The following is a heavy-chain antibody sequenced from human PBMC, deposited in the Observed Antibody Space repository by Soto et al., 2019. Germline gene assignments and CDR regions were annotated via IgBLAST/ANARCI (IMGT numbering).Heavy chain of an antibody. J-gene: IGHJ4*02. CDR2: INPNSGGT. CDR3: ARGLDTAMAPRFGY. V-gene: IGHV1-2*04. CDR1: GYTFTGYY. Sequence: ASVKVSCKASGYTFTGYYMHWVRQAPLQGREWMGWINPNSGGTNYAQKFQGWVTMTRDTSISTAYMELSRLRSDDTAVYYCARGLDTAMAPRFGYWGQGTLVTASS. D-gene: IGHD5-18*01.